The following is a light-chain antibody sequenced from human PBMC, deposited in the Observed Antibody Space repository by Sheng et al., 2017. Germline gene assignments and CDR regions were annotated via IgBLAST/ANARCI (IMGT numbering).Light chain of an antibody. CDR2: DDS. J-gene: IGLJ2*01. V-gene: IGLV3-21*03. CDR3: QVWDNNVV. CDR1: NIGTKR. Sequence: SYELTQPPSVSVAPGKTARMTCGGSNIGTKRVNWYQQKPGQAPVLVVYDDSARPSGIPDRFSGSNSGNTATLTISRVEAGDEADYYCQVWDNNVVFGGGTELTVL.